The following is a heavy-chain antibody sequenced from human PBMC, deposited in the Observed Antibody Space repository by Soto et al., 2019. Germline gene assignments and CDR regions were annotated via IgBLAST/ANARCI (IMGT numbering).Heavy chain of an antibody. CDR2: IYYSGST. J-gene: IGHJ4*02. CDR3: ARSKEGSGYRGPYYFDY. D-gene: IGHD3-22*01. V-gene: IGHV4-39*01. CDR1: GGSISSSSYY. Sequence: SETLSLTCTVSGGSISSSSYYWGWIRQPPWKGLEWIGSIYYSGSTYYNPSLKSRVTISVDTSKNQFSLKLSSVTAADTAVYYCARSKEGSGYRGPYYFDYWGQGXLVTVSS.